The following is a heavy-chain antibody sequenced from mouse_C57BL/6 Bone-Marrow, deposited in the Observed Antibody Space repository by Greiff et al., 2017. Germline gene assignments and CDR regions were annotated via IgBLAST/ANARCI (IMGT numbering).Heavy chain of an antibody. J-gene: IGHJ4*01. V-gene: IGHV1-72*01. CDR2: IDPKSGGT. CDR1: GYTFTSYW. D-gene: IGHD1-1*01. CDR3: ARGIYYYSSSPSYAMDY. Sequence: QVQLQQPGAELVKPGASVKLSCKASGYTFTSYWMHWVKQRPGRGLVWIGSIDPKSGGTKYNEKFKSKATLTVDKPSSTAYMQLSSLTSEDSAVYYCARGIYYYSSSPSYAMDYWGQGTSVTVSS.